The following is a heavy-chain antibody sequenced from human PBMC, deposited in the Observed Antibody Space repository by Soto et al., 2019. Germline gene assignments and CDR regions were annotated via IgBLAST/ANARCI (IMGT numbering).Heavy chain of an antibody. D-gene: IGHD2-15*01. J-gene: IGHJ5*02. V-gene: IGHV4-39*01. CDR2: IYYSGST. CDR1: GGSISSSSYY. Sequence: SETLSLTCTVSGGSISSSSYYWGWIRQPPGKGLEWIGSIYYSGSTYYNPSLKSRVTISVDTSKNQFSLKLSSVTAADTAVYYCARQRYSSGARCYRVWFDTWGQGTLVTVSS. CDR3: ARQRYSSGARCYRVWFDT.